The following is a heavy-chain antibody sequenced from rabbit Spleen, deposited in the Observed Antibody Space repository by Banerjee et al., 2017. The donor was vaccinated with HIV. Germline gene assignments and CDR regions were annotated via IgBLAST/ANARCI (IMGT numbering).Heavy chain of an antibody. CDR2: INVYTGKP. CDR3: ARDLTSVVGWNFNL. J-gene: IGHJ4*01. CDR1: GFSFSDRDV. V-gene: IGHV1S45*01. D-gene: IGHD1-1*01. Sequence: QEQLEESGGGLVNPEGSLTLTCKASGFSFSDRDVMCWVRQAPGKGLQWIACINVYTGKPVYATWAKGRFTISRTSSTTVTLQMTSLTAADTATYFCARDLTSVVGWNFNLWGPGTLVTV.